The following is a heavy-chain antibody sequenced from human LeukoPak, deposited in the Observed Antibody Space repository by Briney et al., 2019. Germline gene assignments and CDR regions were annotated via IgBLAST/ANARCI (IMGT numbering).Heavy chain of an antibody. J-gene: IGHJ3*01. CDR1: GFTFEDYA. CDR2: ISWSGGST. D-gene: IGHD3-16*01. V-gene: IGHV3-20*04. CDR3: AKSAVAVGLGAFDV. Sequence: GSLRLSCEASGFTFEDYAMTWVRQAPGKGLEWVSGISWSGGSTGYGDSVKGRFTISRDNAKKSLYLQMNSVRVEDTALYYCAKSAVAVGLGAFDVWGRGTVVTVSS.